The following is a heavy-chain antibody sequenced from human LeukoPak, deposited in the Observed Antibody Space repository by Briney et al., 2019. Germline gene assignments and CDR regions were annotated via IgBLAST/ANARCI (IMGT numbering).Heavy chain of an antibody. Sequence: SETLSLTCTVSGASISSYYWSWIRQPAGKGLEWIGRIYTSGSTNYNPSLKSRVTMSVDTSKNQFSLKLSSVTAADTAVYYCARPLYGSTTSIAAAVADAFDIWGQGTMVTVSS. CDR1: GASISSYY. CDR3: ARPLYGSTTSIAAAVADAFDI. D-gene: IGHD6-13*01. J-gene: IGHJ3*02. V-gene: IGHV4-4*07. CDR2: IYTSGST.